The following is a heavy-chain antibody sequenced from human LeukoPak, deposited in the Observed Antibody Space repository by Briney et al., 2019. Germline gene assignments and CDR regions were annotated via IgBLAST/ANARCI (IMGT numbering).Heavy chain of an antibody. V-gene: IGHV3-66*01. D-gene: IGHD5-24*01. CDR2: IYSGGST. J-gene: IGHJ3*02. Sequence: PGGSLRLSCAASGFTFSSNYMSWVRQAPGKGLEWVSVIYSGGSTDYKDSVKDRFIISRDNSKNTLYLQMNSLRAEDTAVYYCAKEMATMNAFDIWGQGTMVTVSS. CDR3: AKEMATMNAFDI. CDR1: GFTFSSNY.